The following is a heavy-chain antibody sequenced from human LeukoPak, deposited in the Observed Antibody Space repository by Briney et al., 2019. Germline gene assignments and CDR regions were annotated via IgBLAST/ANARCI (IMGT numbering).Heavy chain of an antibody. D-gene: IGHD7-27*01. Sequence: GGSLRLSCAASGFNFASHWMHWVRQTPGKGLVWVSRVNSGGSGTSYADSMEGRFTISRDNAKNTLHLQMNSLRAEDTAVYYCAASLGPLTEYWGQGTLVTVSS. CDR1: GFNFASHW. V-gene: IGHV3-74*01. CDR2: VNSGGSGT. J-gene: IGHJ4*02. CDR3: AASLGPLTEY.